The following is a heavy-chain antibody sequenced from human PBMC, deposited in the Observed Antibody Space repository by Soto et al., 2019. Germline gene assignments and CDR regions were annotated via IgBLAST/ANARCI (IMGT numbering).Heavy chain of an antibody. CDR3: ARDWFGDYGADI. D-gene: IGHD4-17*01. J-gene: IGHJ3*02. CDR1: GFTFSSYS. V-gene: IGHV3-48*02. CDR2: ISSSSRTI. Sequence: EVQLVESGGGLVHPGGSLRLSCAASGFTFSSYSMNWVRQAPGKGLEWVSYISSSSRTIYYADSVKGRFTISRDNAKNSLYLQMNSLRDEDTAAYYCARDWFGDYGADIWGQGTMVTVSS.